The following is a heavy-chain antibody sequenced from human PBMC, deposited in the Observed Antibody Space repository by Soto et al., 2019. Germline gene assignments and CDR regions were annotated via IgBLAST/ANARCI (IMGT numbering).Heavy chain of an antibody. D-gene: IGHD2-15*01. CDR1: GLTFSNYA. Sequence: EVHLLESGGDLVQPGGSLRLSCAASGLTFSNYAMSWVRQAPGKGLDWVSGISGSAASTFYADSVKGRFTISRDNSKNTRYLQMNSLRAEDTAVYYCAKCTGGYCSGGRCYLDDPFDYWGQGTLVTVSS. J-gene: IGHJ4*02. CDR3: AKCTGGYCSGGRCYLDDPFDY. V-gene: IGHV3-23*01. CDR2: ISGSAAST.